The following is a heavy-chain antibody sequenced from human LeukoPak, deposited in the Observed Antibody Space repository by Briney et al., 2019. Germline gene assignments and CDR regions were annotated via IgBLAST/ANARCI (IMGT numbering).Heavy chain of an antibody. CDR1: GCSISSYY. V-gene: IGHV4-4*07. D-gene: IGHD3/OR15-3a*01. CDR3: ARVGPATLKPYYFDY. Sequence: PSETLSLTCTVSGCSISSYYWSWIRQPAGKGLEWIGRIYTSGSTNYNPSLKSRVTMSVDTSKNQFSLKLSSVTAADTAVYYCARVGPATLKPYYFDYWGQGTLVTVSS. CDR2: IYTSGST. J-gene: IGHJ4*02.